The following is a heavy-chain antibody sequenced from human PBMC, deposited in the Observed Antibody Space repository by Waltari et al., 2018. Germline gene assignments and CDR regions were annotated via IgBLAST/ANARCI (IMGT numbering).Heavy chain of an antibody. CDR3: ATYGQSPRNDQ. D-gene: IGHD2-2*01. CDR2: ISDSGATT. CDR1: GFAFDNFY. Sequence: EVPLLESGGGLEQPGGSLRLSCAASGFAFDNFYMTWVRQAPGRGLEWVSAISDSGATTYYADSVKGRFTISRDNYKKMLYLQMSSLRVDDTAVYYCATYGQSPRNDQWGQGTQLTVSS. J-gene: IGHJ1*01. V-gene: IGHV3-23*01.